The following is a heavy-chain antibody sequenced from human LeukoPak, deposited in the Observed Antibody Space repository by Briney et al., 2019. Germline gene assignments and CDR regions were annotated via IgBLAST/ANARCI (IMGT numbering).Heavy chain of an antibody. CDR3: ARLLRGFYDY. CDR2: INPNSGGT. Sequence: GASVQVSSQASGYTFTGYYMHWVRPAPGQGLGWMGWINPNSGGTNYAQKFQGWVTMTRDTSISTAYMELSRLRSDDTAVYYCARLLRGFYDYWGQGTLVTVSS. D-gene: IGHD2-15*01. CDR1: GYTFTGYY. V-gene: IGHV1-2*04. J-gene: IGHJ4*02.